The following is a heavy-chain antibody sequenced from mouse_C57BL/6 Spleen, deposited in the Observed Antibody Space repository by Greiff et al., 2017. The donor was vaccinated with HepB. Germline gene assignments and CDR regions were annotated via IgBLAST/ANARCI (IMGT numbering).Heavy chain of an antibody. J-gene: IGHJ1*03. CDR3: ASLGGGVYWYFDV. Sequence: VQLKESGPGLVKPSQSLSLTCSVTGYSITSGYYWNWIRQFPGNKLEWMGYISYDGSNNYNPSLKNRISITRDTSKNQFFLKLNSVTTEDTATYYCASLGGGVYWYFDVWGTGTTVTVSS. D-gene: IGHD4-1*01. V-gene: IGHV3-6*01. CDR1: GYSITSGYY. CDR2: ISYDGSN.